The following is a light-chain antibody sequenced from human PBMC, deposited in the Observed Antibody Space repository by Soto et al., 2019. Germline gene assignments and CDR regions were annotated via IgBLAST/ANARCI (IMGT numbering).Light chain of an antibody. J-gene: IGKJ1*01. Sequence: DIQMTQSPSSLSTSVGDRVTITCRTSQGISNYLAWYQQKPGKVPKLLIYAASTLQSGVPSRFSGSGSGADFTLTISSLQPEDVATYYCQKYNSAPWTFGQGTKVEIK. CDR3: QKYNSAPWT. CDR2: AAS. CDR1: QGISNY. V-gene: IGKV1-27*01.